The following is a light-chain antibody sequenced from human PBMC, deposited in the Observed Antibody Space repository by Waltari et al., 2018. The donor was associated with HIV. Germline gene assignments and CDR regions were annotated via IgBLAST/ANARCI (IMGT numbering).Light chain of an antibody. V-gene: IGKV3-15*01. J-gene: IGKJ2*01. CDR2: GAS. CDR1: QSVYKN. CDR3: QQYRDWPPSP. Sequence: IVVKQSPATMSVYTGESATLSCKTRQSVYKNLAWYQHKPGQPPRLLMSGASTRARDVPPRFTGSGSGTEFTLTINSLQSEDVAVYYCQQYRDWPPSPFGQGTKVEIK.